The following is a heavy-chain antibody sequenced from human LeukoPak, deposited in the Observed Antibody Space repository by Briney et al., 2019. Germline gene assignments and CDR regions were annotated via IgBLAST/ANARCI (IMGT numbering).Heavy chain of an antibody. CDR1: GGSISSYY. Sequence: SETLSLTCTVSGGSISSYYWSWIRQPPGKGLEWIGYIYYSGSTNYNPSLKSRVTISVDTSKNQFSLKLNSVTAADTAMYFCARRPPGDSMFDYWGQGTLVTVSS. CDR2: IYYSGST. D-gene: IGHD7-27*01. V-gene: IGHV4-59*01. J-gene: IGHJ4*02. CDR3: ARRPPGDSMFDY.